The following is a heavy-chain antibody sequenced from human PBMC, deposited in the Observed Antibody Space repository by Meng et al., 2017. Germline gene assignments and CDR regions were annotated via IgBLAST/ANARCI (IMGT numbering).Heavy chain of an antibody. CDR1: GYTFTSYA. V-gene: IGHV1-3*01. Sequence: QVQIVQSGVEVKKHGASVKVSCKASGYTFTSYAMHWVRQAPGQRLEWMGWINAGNGNTKYSQKFQGRVTITRDTSASTAYMELSSLRSEDTAVYYCARDKLKTFDPWGQGTLVTVSS. J-gene: IGHJ5*02. CDR3: ARDKLKTFDP. CDR2: INAGNGNT.